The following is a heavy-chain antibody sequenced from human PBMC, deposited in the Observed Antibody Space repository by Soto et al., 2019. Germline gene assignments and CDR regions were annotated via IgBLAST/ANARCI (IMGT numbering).Heavy chain of an antibody. Sequence: PSETLSLTCTVSGGSISSGGYYWSWIRQHPGKGLEWIGYIYYSGSTYYNPSLKSRVTISVDTSKNQFSLKLSSVTAADTAVYYCARHEEEIITLIDYLSQGTLVTVSS. CDR1: GGSISSGGYY. D-gene: IGHD3-22*01. V-gene: IGHV4-31*03. J-gene: IGHJ4*02. CDR2: IYYSGST. CDR3: ARHEEEIITLIDY.